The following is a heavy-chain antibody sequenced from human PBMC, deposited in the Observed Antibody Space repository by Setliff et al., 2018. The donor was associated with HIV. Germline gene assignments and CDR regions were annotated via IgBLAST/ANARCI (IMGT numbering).Heavy chain of an antibody. J-gene: IGHJ5*02. Sequence: GGSLRLSCVASGLTFNRYWMSWVRQVPGKGLEWVSNTKFDGSSEYYTDSVRGRFTISRDNSKNTLYLQMNSLTPEDTAVYYCARSPESRGYSYGFITWGQGTLVTVSS. CDR3: ARSPESRGYSYGFIT. CDR1: GLTFNRYW. D-gene: IGHD5-18*01. V-gene: IGHV3-7*01. CDR2: TKFDGSSE.